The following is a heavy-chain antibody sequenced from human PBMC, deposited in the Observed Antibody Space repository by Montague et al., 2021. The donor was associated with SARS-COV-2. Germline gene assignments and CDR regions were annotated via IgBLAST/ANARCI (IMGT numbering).Heavy chain of an antibody. V-gene: IGHV3-9*01. CDR3: AKGAAKTFYYNGMDV. CDR2: ISWNSGYI. D-gene: IGHD6-25*01. CDR1: GFTFGDYA. J-gene: IGHJ6*02. Sequence: SLRPSCAASGFTFGDYALHWVRQAPGKGLEWVSAISWNSGYIDYAGSVKGRFTTSRDNDKNSLYLEMNSLSAEDTALYYCAKGAAKTFYYNGMDVWGQGTTVTVSS.